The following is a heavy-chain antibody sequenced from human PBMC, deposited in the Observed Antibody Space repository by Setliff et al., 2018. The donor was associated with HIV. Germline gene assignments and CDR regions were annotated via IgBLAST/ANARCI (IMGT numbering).Heavy chain of an antibody. CDR2: IYWNDDK. CDR3: VHARDTTGYHFYFDF. V-gene: IGHV2-5*01. J-gene: IGHJ4*02. D-gene: IGHD3-22*01. Sequence: SGPTLVNPTQTLTLTCTFSGFSLSTTGVGVGWIRQPPGKALEWLALIYWNDDKRFSPSLKSRLTITWDTSKNQVVLTMTNMDPVDTATYYCVHARDTTGYHFYFDFWGQGLLVTVSS. CDR1: GFSLSTTGVG.